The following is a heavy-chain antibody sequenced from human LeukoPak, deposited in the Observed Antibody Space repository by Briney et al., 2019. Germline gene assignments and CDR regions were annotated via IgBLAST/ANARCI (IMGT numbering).Heavy chain of an antibody. CDR2: IYHSGST. CDR1: GGSISSGGYS. J-gene: IGHJ4*02. Sequence: SQTLSLTCAVSGGSISSGGYSWSWIRQPPGKGLEWIGYIYHSGSTYYNPSLKSRVTISVDTSKNQFSLKLSSVTAADTAVYYCARVPGYSSGWYDRRDDYWGQGTLVTVSS. D-gene: IGHD6-19*01. V-gene: IGHV4-30-2*01. CDR3: ARVPGYSSGWYDRRDDY.